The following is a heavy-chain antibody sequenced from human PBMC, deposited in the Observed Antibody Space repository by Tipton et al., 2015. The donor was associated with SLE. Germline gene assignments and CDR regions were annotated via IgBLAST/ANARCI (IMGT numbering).Heavy chain of an antibody. CDR2: VSHTRST. V-gene: IGHV4-4*02. Sequence: SLRLSCAVSGGSISSNKWWTWVRQPPGKGLEWIGEVSHTRSTNYNPSLKSRGTISLDTSNNQFSLRLSSVTAADTAVYYCARGVSGYFHYCYMDVWGKGTTVTISS. CDR3: ARGVSGYFHYCYMDV. J-gene: IGHJ6*03. D-gene: IGHD3-16*01. CDR1: GGSISSNKW.